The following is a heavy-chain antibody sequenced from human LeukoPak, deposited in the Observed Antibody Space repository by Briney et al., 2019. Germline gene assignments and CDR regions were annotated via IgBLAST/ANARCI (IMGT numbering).Heavy chain of an antibody. V-gene: IGHV1-69*04. CDR3: ARDTRITMIVGFDY. D-gene: IGHD3-22*01. Sequence: SVTVSYTASGGTFSSYAISWVRQAPGQGLEWMGSIIPIFGIANYAQKFQGRVTITADKSTSTAYMELSSLRSEDTAVYYCARDTRITMIVGFDYWGQGTLVTVSS. J-gene: IGHJ4*02. CDR2: IIPIFGIA. CDR1: GGTFSSYA.